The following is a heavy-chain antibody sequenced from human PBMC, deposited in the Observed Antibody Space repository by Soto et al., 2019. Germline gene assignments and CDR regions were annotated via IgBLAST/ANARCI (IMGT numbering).Heavy chain of an antibody. CDR2: IKQGGREK. Sequence: EVQVVESGGGLVQPGGSLRLSCAASDFTFSDYWMSWVRQPPGKGLEWVANIKQGGREKHYVDSVKGRFTISRDDAKNSRFLQMNSLRTDDTAVYYCAREGRSRYGMDVWGQGTTVTVSS. D-gene: IGHD2-2*01. V-gene: IGHV3-7*01. J-gene: IGHJ6*02. CDR1: DFTFSDYW. CDR3: AREGRSRYGMDV.